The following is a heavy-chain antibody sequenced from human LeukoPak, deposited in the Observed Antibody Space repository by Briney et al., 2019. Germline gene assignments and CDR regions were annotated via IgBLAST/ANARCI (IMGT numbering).Heavy chain of an antibody. CDR2: IVPIIGTA. J-gene: IGHJ6*03. D-gene: IGHD3-3*01. V-gene: IGHV1-69*05. Sequence: SVKVSCKASGGTFSSYAISWVRQAPGQGLEWMGRIVPIIGTANYAQKVQGRVTITTDESTSTAYMELSSLRSEDTAVYYCAGGYDFWSGYYGLGYYYYYMDVWGKGTTVTVSS. CDR3: AGGYDFWSGYYGLGYYYYYMDV. CDR1: GGTFSSYA.